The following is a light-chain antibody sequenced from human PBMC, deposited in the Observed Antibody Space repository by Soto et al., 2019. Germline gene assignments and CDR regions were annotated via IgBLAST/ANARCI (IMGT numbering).Light chain of an antibody. CDR1: SSDVGGYDY. Sequence: QSALTQPPSASGSPGQSVTISCTGTSSDVGGYDYVSWYQQHPGKAPKLMIYEVSKRPPGVPDRFSGSKSGNTASLTVSGLQAEDEADYYCSSYADSNVLFGGGTKLTVL. J-gene: IGLJ2*01. CDR2: EVS. V-gene: IGLV2-8*01. CDR3: SSYADSNVL.